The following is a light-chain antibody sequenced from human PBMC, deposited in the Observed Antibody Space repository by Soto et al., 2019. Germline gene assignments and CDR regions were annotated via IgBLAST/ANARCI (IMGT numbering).Light chain of an antibody. J-gene: IGKJ1*01. V-gene: IGKV3-15*01. CDR1: QSVSSN. CDR2: GAS. Sequence: EVVMTQSPATLSASPGERATLSCRASQSVSSNLAWYQQKPGQAPRLLIYGASTRATGVPVRFSGSGSGTEFTLTIGSLQSEDFSFYYWQQYDNRRPWTFGQGTKVEIK. CDR3: QQYDNRRPWT.